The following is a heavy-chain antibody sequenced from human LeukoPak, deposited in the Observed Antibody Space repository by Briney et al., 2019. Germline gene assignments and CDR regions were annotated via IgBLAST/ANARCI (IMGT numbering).Heavy chain of an antibody. CDR2: IYYSGST. CDR3: ARVARPAVTSSYYFDY. Sequence: PSETLSLTCTVSGGSISSSSYYWGWIRQPPGKGLEWIGSIYYSGSTYYNPSLKSRVTISVDTSKNQFSLKLSSVTAADTAVYYCARVARPAVTSSYYFDYWGQGTLVIVSS. CDR1: GGSISSSSYY. D-gene: IGHD2-2*01. V-gene: IGHV4-39*07. J-gene: IGHJ4*02.